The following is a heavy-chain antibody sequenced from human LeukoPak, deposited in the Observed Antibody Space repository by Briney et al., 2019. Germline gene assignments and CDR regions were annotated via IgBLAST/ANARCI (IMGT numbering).Heavy chain of an antibody. J-gene: IGHJ4*02. CDR2: IYYSGST. CDR1: GGSISFYY. D-gene: IGHD3-9*01. Sequence: PSETLSLTCTVSGGSISFYYWSWIRQPPGTGLEWIGYIYYSGSTNYNPSLKSRVTISVDTSKNQFSLKLTSVTAADTAVYYCARDPILTGYYDYWGQGTLVTVSS. CDR3: ARDPILTGYYDY. V-gene: IGHV4-59*01.